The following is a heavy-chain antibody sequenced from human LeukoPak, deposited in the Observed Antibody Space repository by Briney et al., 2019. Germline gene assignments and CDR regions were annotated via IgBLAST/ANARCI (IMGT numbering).Heavy chain of an antibody. CDR3: ARIGPSWIIDY. V-gene: IGHV4-4*07. CDR1: GVSISSYY. D-gene: IGHD5-12*01. Sequence: KSSETLSLTCTVSGVSISSYYWSWLRQPAGKGLEWIGRIYTSGSTNYNPSLKSRVTMSVDTSKNQFSLKLSSVTAADTAVYYCARIGPSWIIDYWGQGTLVTVSS. J-gene: IGHJ4*02. CDR2: IYTSGST.